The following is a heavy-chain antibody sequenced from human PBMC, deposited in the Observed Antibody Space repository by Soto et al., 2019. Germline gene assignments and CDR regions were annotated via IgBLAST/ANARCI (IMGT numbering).Heavy chain of an antibody. V-gene: IGHV4-59*01. Sequence: KPSETLSLTCTVSGGSISSYYWSWIRQPPGKGLEWIGYIYYSGSTNYNPSLKSRVTISVDTSKNQFSLKLSSVTAADTAVYYCAREYYYDSSEENWFDPWGQGTLVTVSS. D-gene: IGHD3-22*01. J-gene: IGHJ5*02. CDR3: AREYYYDSSEENWFDP. CDR2: IYYSGST. CDR1: GGSISSYY.